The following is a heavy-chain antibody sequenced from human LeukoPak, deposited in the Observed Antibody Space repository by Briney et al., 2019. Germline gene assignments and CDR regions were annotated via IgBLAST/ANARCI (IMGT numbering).Heavy chain of an antibody. V-gene: IGHV4-59*01. CDR3: ARDYYDSSGYYYEDWFDP. CDR2: IYYSGST. CDR1: GGSISSYY. J-gene: IGHJ5*02. D-gene: IGHD3-22*01. Sequence: SETLSLTCTVSGGSISSYYWSWIRQPPGKGLEWIGYIYYSGSTNYNPSLKSRVTISVDTSKNQFSLKLSSVTAADTAVYYCARDYYDSSGYYYEDWFDPWGQGALVTVSS.